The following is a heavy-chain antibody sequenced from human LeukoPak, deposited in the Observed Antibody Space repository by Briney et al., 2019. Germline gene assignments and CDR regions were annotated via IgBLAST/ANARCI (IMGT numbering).Heavy chain of an antibody. V-gene: IGHV3-74*01. Sequence: PGGSLRLSCAVSGFTFRDHWMYWIRQAPGKGLVWVARVDNDGIGASYADSVKGRFTVSRDNGKNTVFLEMNSLRPEDTAVYYCARDYFDIRGQGTMVTVSS. J-gene: IGHJ4*02. CDR3: ARDYFDI. CDR2: VDNDGIGA. CDR1: GFTFRDHW.